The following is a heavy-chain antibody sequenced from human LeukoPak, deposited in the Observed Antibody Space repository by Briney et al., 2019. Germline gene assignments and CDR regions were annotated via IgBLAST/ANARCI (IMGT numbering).Heavy chain of an antibody. CDR3: ARDGDDYSSGWSLYYFDY. V-gene: IGHV1-18*01. CDR1: GYTFTSYG. D-gene: IGHD6-19*01. Sequence: ASVKVSCKASGYTFTSYGISRVRQAPGQGLEWMGWISAYNGNTNYAQKLQGRVTITRDTSASTAYMELSSLRSEDTAVYYCARDGDDYSSGWSLYYFDYWGQGTLVTVSS. J-gene: IGHJ4*02. CDR2: ISAYNGNT.